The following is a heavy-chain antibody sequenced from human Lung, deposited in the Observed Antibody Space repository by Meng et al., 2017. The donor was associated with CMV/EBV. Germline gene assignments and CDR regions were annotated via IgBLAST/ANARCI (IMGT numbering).Heavy chain of an antibody. V-gene: IGHV3-23*01. J-gene: IGHJ4*02. D-gene: IGHD1-26*01. CDR3: AKRPFSGNYSPGTLAY. CDR2: ISGSGGST. Sequence: GGSLRLSCAASGFTFSSYAMSWVRQAPGKGLEWVSGISGSGGSTYYADSVKGRFTISRDNSKNTLFLQMNSLRAEDTAVYYCAKRPFSGNYSPGTLAYWGQGTLVTVSS. CDR1: GFTFSSYA.